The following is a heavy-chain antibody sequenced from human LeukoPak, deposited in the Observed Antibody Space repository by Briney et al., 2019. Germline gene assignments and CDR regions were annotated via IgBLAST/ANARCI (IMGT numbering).Heavy chain of an antibody. D-gene: IGHD5-12*01. V-gene: IGHV3-23*01. CDR1: GFTFSSYA. CDR3: APRGVPTWGDY. J-gene: IGHJ4*02. Sequence: PGGSLRLSCAASGFTFSSYAMSWVRQAPGKGLEWVSAISGSGGSPYYADSVKGRFTISRDNSKSTLYLQMNSLRAEDTAVYYCAPRGVPTWGDYWGQGTLVTVSS. CDR2: ISGSGGSP.